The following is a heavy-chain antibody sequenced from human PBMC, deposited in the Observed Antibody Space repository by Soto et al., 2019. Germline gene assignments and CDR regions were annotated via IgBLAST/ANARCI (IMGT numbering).Heavy chain of an antibody. CDR1: GDSVSSNSAA. Sequence: PSQTLSLTCGISGDSVSSNSAAWNWLRQSPSRGLEWLGRTYYRSKWYNDYAVSVESRITINPDTSKNHFSLQLNFVTPEDTAVYLCERGEQYSGRIFDYWGQGTLVTVSS. V-gene: IGHV6-1*01. CDR2: TYYRSKWYN. J-gene: IGHJ4*02. CDR3: ERGEQYSGRIFDY. D-gene: IGHD1-26*01.